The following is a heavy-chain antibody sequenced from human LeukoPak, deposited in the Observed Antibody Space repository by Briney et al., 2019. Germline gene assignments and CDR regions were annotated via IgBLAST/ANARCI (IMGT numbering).Heavy chain of an antibody. CDR1: GYTLTELS. CDR2: FDPEDGET. V-gene: IGHV1-24*01. Sequence: ASVMVSCKVSGYTLTELSMHWVRQAPGKGLEWMGGFDPEDGETIYAQKFQGRVTMTEDTSTDTAYMELSSLRSEDTAVYYCAITADSSGYLDYWGQGTLVTVSS. CDR3: AITADSSGYLDY. D-gene: IGHD3-22*01. J-gene: IGHJ4*02.